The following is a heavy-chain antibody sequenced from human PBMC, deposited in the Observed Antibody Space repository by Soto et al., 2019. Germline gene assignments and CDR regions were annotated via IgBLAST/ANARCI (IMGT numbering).Heavy chain of an antibody. CDR2: INPNGGST. D-gene: IGHD2-21*01. CDR1: GYTFIHYY. V-gene: IGHV1-46*01. Sequence: QVQLVQSGAEVKKPGASVKISCKASGYTFIHYYIHWVRQAPGQGLEWMAIINPNGGSTNYAQKFQGRVTVTSDTSTTTVSIELNILESDDTAVYFCARSLLQGDFWGQGTLVTVSS. J-gene: IGHJ4*02. CDR3: ARSLLQGDF.